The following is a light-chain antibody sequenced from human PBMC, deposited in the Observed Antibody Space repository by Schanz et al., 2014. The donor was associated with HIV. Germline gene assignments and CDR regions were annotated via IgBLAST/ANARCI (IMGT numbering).Light chain of an antibody. Sequence: EVVVTQSPATLSLSPGERATFSCRASQSVGTSLAWYQQKSGQPPRLLIFDVSARASDVSARFSGSGSGTDFTLTISSLQPEDFATYRCQQSYSTPRTFGQGTKLEIK. V-gene: IGKV3-11*01. CDR1: QSVGTS. CDR3: QQSYSTPRT. J-gene: IGKJ2*01. CDR2: DVS.